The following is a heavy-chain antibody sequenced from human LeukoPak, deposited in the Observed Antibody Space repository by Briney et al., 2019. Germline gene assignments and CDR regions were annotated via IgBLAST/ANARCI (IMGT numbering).Heavy chain of an antibody. CDR2: ISGSGAAT. D-gene: IGHD6-19*01. CDR1: RFTFSSYA. Sequence: GGSLRLSCAASRFTFSSYAMNWVRQAPGKGLEWVSAISGSGAATYNADSVKGRFTISRDNSKNTLYLQMNSLRAEDTAVYYCAKDLSSGWYPYYFDFWGRGTLVTVSS. J-gene: IGHJ4*02. V-gene: IGHV3-23*01. CDR3: AKDLSSGWYPYYFDF.